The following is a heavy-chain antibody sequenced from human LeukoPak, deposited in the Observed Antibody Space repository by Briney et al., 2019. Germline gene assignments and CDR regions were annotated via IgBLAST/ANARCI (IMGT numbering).Heavy chain of an antibody. D-gene: IGHD2-21*01. Sequence: ASVKVSCKASGYTFTSYAMHWVRQAPGQRLEWMGWINAGNGNTKYSQKFQGRVTITADESTSTAYMELSSLRSEDTAVYYCARDRWGWGAFDIWGQGTMVTVSS. V-gene: IGHV1-3*01. CDR1: GYTFTSYA. CDR3: ARDRWGWGAFDI. J-gene: IGHJ3*02. CDR2: INAGNGNT.